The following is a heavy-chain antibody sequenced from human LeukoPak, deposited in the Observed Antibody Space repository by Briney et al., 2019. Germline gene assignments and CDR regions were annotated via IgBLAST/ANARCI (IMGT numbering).Heavy chain of an antibody. CDR3: AKDKYSTTGTTSDY. CDR1: GFTFSSYS. D-gene: IGHD1-1*01. J-gene: IGHJ4*02. V-gene: IGHV3-23*01. Sequence: GGSLRLSCAASGFTFSSYSMNWVRQAPGKGLEWVSAISGSGGSTYYADSVKGRFTISRDNSKNTLYLQMNSLRAEDTAVYYCAKDKYSTTGTTSDYWGQGTLVTVSS. CDR2: ISGSGGST.